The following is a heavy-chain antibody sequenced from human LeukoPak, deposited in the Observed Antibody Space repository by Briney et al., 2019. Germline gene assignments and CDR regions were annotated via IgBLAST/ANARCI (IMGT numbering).Heavy chain of an antibody. Sequence: SETLSLTCTVSGGSISSSSYYWGWIRQPPGKGLEWIGYMYYSGSTNYNPSLKSRVTISVDTSKNQSSLKLNSVTAADTAVYSCAKVRCSGGSCYPDYWGQGTLVTVSS. CDR1: GGSISSSSYY. J-gene: IGHJ4*02. D-gene: IGHD2-15*01. CDR2: MYYSGST. V-gene: IGHV4-61*05. CDR3: AKVRCSGGSCYPDY.